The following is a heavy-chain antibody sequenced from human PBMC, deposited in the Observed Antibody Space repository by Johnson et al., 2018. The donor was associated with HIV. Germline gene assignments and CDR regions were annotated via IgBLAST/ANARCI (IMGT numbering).Heavy chain of an antibody. CDR2: IYSGGGT. CDR1: GFTFSSYA. J-gene: IGHJ3*02. D-gene: IGHD3-22*01. Sequence: VQLVESGGGVVQPGRSLRLSCAASGFTFSSYAMSWVRQAPGKGLEWVSVIYSGGGTYYEDSVKGRFTISRDNSKNSLYLQLNSLKTEDTAVYYCTTEDSSGYRDAFDIWGQGTMVTVSS. V-gene: IGHV3-53*01. CDR3: TTEDSSGYRDAFDI.